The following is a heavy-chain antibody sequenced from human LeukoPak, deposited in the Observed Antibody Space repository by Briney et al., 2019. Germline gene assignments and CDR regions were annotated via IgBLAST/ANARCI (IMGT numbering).Heavy chain of an antibody. CDR1: GYTFTGYY. CDR2: INPNSGGT. J-gene: IGHJ6*03. CDR3: ARDPFDSSSWYEYYYYYMDV. D-gene: IGHD6-13*01. Sequence: ASAKVSCKASGYTFTGYYMHWVRQAPGQGLEWMGWINPNSGGTNYAQKFQGRVTMTRDTSISTAYMELSRLRSDDTAVYYCARDPFDSSSWYEYYYYYMDVWGKGTTVTVSS. V-gene: IGHV1-2*02.